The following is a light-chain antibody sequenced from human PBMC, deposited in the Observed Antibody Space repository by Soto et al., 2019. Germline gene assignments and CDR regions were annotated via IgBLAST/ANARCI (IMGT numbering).Light chain of an antibody. J-gene: IGLJ2*01. Sequence: QSALTQPASVSGSPGQSITISCTGTSSDVGGYNHVSWYQQPPGKAPKPMIYDVTNRPSGVSNRFSGSKSGTTASLTISGLQAADEADYYCSSYTISNTLVVFRGGTKLTVL. CDR1: SSDVGGYNH. CDR3: SSYTISNTLVV. V-gene: IGLV2-14*03. CDR2: DVT.